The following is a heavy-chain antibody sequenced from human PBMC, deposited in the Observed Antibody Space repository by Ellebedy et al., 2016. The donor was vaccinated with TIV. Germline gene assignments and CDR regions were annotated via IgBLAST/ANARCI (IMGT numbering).Heavy chain of an antibody. CDR1: GGPISSSRYY. Sequence: MPSETLSLTCTVSGGPISSSRYYWGWIRQPPGKGLEWIGSIYYSGSTYYNPSLKSRVTISVDTSKNQFSLKLSSVTAADTAVYYCARCRTGNYFNFWGQGTLVTVSS. CDR3: ARCRTGNYFNF. J-gene: IGHJ4*02. CDR2: IYYSGST. V-gene: IGHV4-39*01. D-gene: IGHD3/OR15-3a*01.